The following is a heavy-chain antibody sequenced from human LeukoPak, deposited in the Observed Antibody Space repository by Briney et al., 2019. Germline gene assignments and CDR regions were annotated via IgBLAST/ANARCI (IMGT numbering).Heavy chain of an antibody. Sequence: PGGSLRLSCAASGFTFSSYGMHWVRQAPGKGLEWVAFIRYDGSNKYYADSVKGRFTISRDNSKNTLYLQMNSLRAEDTAVYYCAKDPVTMIVVGWFDPWGQGTLVTVSS. CDR1: GFTFSSYG. D-gene: IGHD3-22*01. CDR3: AKDPVTMIVVGWFDP. J-gene: IGHJ5*02. V-gene: IGHV3-30*02. CDR2: IRYDGSNK.